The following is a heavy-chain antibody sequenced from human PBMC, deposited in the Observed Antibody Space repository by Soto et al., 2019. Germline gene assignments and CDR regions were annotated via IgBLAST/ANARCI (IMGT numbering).Heavy chain of an antibody. CDR2: LYYTGST. Sequence: SETLSLACSVSSGYIGSTSYYWAWIRQSPGKGLQWIGSLYYTGSTYYNPSLEGRVAISVDTSKSQVSLKLRSVTATDTAIYYCARGLRWTRTFDFWGQGTLVTVSS. V-gene: IGHV4-39*01. CDR3: ARGLRWTRTFDF. J-gene: IGHJ4*02. CDR1: SGYIGSTSYY. D-gene: IGHD1-1*01.